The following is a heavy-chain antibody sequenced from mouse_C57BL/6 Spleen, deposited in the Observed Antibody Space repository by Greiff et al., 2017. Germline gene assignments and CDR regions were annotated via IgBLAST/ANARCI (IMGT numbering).Heavy chain of an antibody. D-gene: IGHD1-1*01. V-gene: IGHV1-53*01. Sequence: QVQLQQPGTELVKPGASVKLSCKASGYTFTSYWMHWVKQRPGQGLEWIGDINPSNGGTNYNEKFKSKATLTVDKSSSTAYMQLSSLTSEDSAVYYCARNPYYYGSRRGYFDVWGTGTTVTVSS. CDR3: ARNPYYYGSRRGYFDV. CDR1: GYTFTSYW. J-gene: IGHJ1*03. CDR2: INPSNGGT.